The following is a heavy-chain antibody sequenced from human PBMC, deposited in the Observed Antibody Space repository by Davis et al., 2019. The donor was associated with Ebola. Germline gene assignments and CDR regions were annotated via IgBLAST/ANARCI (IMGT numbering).Heavy chain of an antibody. CDR2: MNPNSANT. J-gene: IGHJ5*02. Sequence: ASVKDSCKASGYTFTNYDVHWVRQGTGQGLEWIGWMNPNSANTGYGQKFQGRVTMTRNTSISTAYMELSSLTSEDTAVYYCARGRKVAKMGSWFDPWGQGTLVTVSS. CDR1: GYTFTNYD. V-gene: IGHV1-8*01. CDR3: ARGRKVAKMGSWFDP. D-gene: IGHD5-12*01.